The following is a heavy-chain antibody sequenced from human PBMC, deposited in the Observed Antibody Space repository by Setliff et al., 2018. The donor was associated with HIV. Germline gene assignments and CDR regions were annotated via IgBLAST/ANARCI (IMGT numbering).Heavy chain of an antibody. V-gene: IGHV3-7*03. CDR2: IKQGGSEK. Sequence: PGGSLRLSCAASGFTFRSYWLSWVRQAPGKGLEWVANIKQGGSEKYYVDSVKGRFTISRDDTKNSLYLQMNSLRVEDTAVYYCARAHALPGNYYYGMDVWGQGTTVTVSS. J-gene: IGHJ6*02. CDR1: GFTFRSYW. CDR3: ARAHALPGNYYYGMDV.